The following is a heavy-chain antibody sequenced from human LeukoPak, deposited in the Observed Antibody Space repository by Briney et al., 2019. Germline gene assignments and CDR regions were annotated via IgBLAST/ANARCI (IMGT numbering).Heavy chain of an antibody. D-gene: IGHD1-26*01. CDR3: ARAGYTISYYSLDY. J-gene: IGHJ4*02. CDR2: SHGSGST. V-gene: IGHV4-4*07. CDR1: GVSINIYY. Sequence: SETLSLTCNVSGVSINIYYWSWLRQTPGKGLEWIGRSHGSGSTNYNPSLKNRVTISIDKSKKSLSLSLTSVTAADTAMYYCARAGYTISYYSLDYWGQGTLVTVSS.